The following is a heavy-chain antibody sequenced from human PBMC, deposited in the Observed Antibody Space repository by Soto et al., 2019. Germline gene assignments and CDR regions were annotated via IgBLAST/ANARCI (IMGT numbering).Heavy chain of an antibody. J-gene: IGHJ4*02. D-gene: IGHD2-15*01. CDR2: ISFEGTNK. Sequence: QVQLVESGGGVVQPGRSLRLACAASGLTFSRYTMHWVRQAPGTGLEWVAIISFEGTNKYSADSVKGRCTISRDNSKNTLYLQMNSLRIEDTAVYYCARELLGLDYWGQGTLVTVSS. CDR1: GLTFSRYT. V-gene: IGHV3-30-3*01. CDR3: ARELLGLDY.